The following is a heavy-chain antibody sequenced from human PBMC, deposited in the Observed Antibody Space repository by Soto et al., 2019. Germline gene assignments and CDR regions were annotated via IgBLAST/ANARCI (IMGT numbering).Heavy chain of an antibody. CDR3: AKGAYYYDISGYYSQYLIPFDY. CDR2: ISWDGGST. J-gene: IGHJ4*02. CDR1: GFTFDDYT. V-gene: IGHV3-43*01. Sequence: GGSLRLSCAASGFTFDDYTMHWVRQAPGKGLEWVSLISWDGGSTYYADSVKGRFTISRDNSKNSLYLQMNSLRTEDTALYYCAKGAYYYDISGYYSQYLIPFDYWGQGTLVTVSS. D-gene: IGHD3-22*01.